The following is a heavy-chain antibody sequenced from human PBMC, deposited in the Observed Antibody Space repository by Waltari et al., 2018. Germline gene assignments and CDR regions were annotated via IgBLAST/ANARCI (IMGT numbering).Heavy chain of an antibody. CDR3: AGGGYSGNDFTQY. Sequence: QVQLVESGGGVVQPGGSVRRSWAAFGFTFRSYGMNWVRQAPGKGPEWVAYLRYDGSNEYYEESVKGRFTISRDNSKNTLYLQMNSLRTEDTAVYYCAGGGYSGNDFTQYWGQGTPVTVSS. J-gene: IGHJ4*02. V-gene: IGHV3-30*02. CDR1: GFTFRSYG. D-gene: IGHD5-12*01. CDR2: LRYDGSNE.